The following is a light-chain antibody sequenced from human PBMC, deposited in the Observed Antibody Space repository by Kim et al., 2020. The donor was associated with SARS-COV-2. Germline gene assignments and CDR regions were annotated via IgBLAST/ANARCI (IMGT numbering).Light chain of an antibody. CDR1: QDIRNY. Sequence: DIHLTQSPSSLSASVGDRVTITCQASQDIRNYLNWYQHKPGKAPKLLIYDASNLQTGVPSRFSGSGSGTDFTFTISSLQPEDIATYYCQQYESFLGTFGQGTRLEIK. CDR3: QQYESFLGT. J-gene: IGKJ5*01. CDR2: DAS. V-gene: IGKV1-33*01.